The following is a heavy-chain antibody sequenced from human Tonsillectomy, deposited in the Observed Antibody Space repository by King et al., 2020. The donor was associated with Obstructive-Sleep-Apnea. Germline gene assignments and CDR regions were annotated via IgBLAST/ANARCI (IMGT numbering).Heavy chain of an antibody. D-gene: IGHD4-17*01. CDR2: ILYDGINK. CDR3: ARGGTTVRSFWYFDL. J-gene: IGHJ2*01. CDR1: GFTFSNSA. Sequence: VQLVESGGGVVQPGRSLRLSCASSGFTFSNSAMHWVRQAPGKGLEWMTVILYDGINKYYADSVKGRFTNSRDNSKNTLYLQMNSLRAEDTAVYYCARGGTTVRSFWYFDLWGRGTLVTVSS. V-gene: IGHV3-30*04.